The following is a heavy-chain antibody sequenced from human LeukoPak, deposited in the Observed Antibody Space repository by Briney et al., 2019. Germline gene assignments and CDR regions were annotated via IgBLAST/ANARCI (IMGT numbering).Heavy chain of an antibody. Sequence: GGSLRLSCAASGFTFTTYSMTWIRQAPGKGLEWVSGISWNSGSIGYADSVKGRFTISRDNAKNSLYLQMNSLRAEDMALYYCAKDKYDILTGYYDYWGQGTLVTVSS. J-gene: IGHJ4*02. CDR1: GFTFTTYS. CDR2: ISWNSGSI. CDR3: AKDKYDILTGYYDY. V-gene: IGHV3-9*03. D-gene: IGHD3-9*01.